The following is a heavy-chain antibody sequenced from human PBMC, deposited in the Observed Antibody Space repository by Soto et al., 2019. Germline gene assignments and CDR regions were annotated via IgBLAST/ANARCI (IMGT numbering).Heavy chain of an antibody. CDR3: ARVGYAVTTGGAFDI. CDR2: IKSKTDGGTT. V-gene: IGHV3-15*07. D-gene: IGHD4-17*01. Sequence: PGGSLRLSCVASGFTFNYYAMNWVRQAPGKGLEWVGCIKSKTDGGTTDYAAPVKGRFTISRDDSKNTLYLQMNSLRAEDTAVYYCARVGYAVTTGGAFDIWGQGTMVTVSS. J-gene: IGHJ3*02. CDR1: GFTFNYYA.